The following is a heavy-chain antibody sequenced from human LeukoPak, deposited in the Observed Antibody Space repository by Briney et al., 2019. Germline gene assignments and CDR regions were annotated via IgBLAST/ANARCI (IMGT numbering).Heavy chain of an antibody. J-gene: IGHJ4*02. Sequence: SETLSLTCAVYGGSFSGYYWSWIRQPPGKGLEWIGEINHSGSTNYNPSLKSRVTISVDTSKNQFSLKLSSVTAADTAVYYCARDGRYSTRTDYWGQGTLVTVSS. CDR2: INHSGST. CDR1: GGSFSGYY. CDR3: ARDGRYSTRTDY. D-gene: IGHD6-13*01. V-gene: IGHV4-34*01.